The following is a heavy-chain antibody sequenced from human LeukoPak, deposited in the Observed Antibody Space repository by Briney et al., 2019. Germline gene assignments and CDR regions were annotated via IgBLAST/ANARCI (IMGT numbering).Heavy chain of an antibody. V-gene: IGHV3-23*01. CDR3: AKDLKFSGYCSSTSCYNFDY. D-gene: IGHD2-2*01. CDR2: ISGSGGST. Sequence: GGSLRLSCAASGFTFSSYAMSWVRQAPGKGLEWVSAISGSGGSTYYADSVKGRFTISRDNSKNTLYLQMNSLRAEDTAVYYCAKDLKFSGYCSSTSCYNFDYWGQGTLVTVSS. J-gene: IGHJ4*02. CDR1: GFTFSSYA.